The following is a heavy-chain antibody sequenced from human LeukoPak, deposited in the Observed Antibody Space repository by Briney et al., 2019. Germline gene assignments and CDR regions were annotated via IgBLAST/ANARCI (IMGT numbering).Heavy chain of an antibody. Sequence: PSETLSPTCAVYGGSFSGYYWSWIRQPPGKGLEWIGEINHSGSTNYNPSLKSRVTISVDTSKNQFSLKLSSVTAADTAVYYCARGGAYGSGSSTYYYYYYYMDVWGKGTTVTVSS. CDR1: GGSFSGYY. D-gene: IGHD3-10*01. J-gene: IGHJ6*03. CDR3: ARGGAYGSGSSTYYYYYYYMDV. CDR2: INHSGST. V-gene: IGHV4-34*01.